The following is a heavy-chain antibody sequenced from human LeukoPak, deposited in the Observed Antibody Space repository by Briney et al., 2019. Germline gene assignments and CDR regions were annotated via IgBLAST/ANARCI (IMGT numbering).Heavy chain of an antibody. Sequence: PGGSLRLSCAASGFTFSSYAMSWVRQAPGKGLEWVSAISGSGGSTYYADSVKGRFTISRENAKNSLYLQMNSLRAGDTAVYYCAASSPGYCSGGSCYYVDYWGQGTLVTVSS. V-gene: IGHV3-23*01. CDR1: GFTFSSYA. D-gene: IGHD2-15*01. J-gene: IGHJ4*02. CDR2: ISGSGGST. CDR3: AASSPGYCSGGSCYYVDY.